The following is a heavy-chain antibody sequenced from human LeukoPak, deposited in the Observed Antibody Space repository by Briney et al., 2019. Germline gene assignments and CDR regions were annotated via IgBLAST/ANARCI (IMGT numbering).Heavy chain of an antibody. Sequence: SETLSLTCIVSGYSITSGYYWGWIRQPPGKGLEWIGSIYHSGDTYYNPSLKSRVTISVDTSKIQFSLKLSSVTAADTAVYYCARWSGYSFKGSFDYWGQGTLVTVSS. D-gene: IGHD5-18*01. J-gene: IGHJ4*02. CDR1: GYSITSGYY. V-gene: IGHV4-38-2*02. CDR3: ARWSGYSFKGSFDY. CDR2: IYHSGDT.